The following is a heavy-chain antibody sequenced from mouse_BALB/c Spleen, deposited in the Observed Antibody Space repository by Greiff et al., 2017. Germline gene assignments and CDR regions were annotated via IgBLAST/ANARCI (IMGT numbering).Heavy chain of an antibody. Sequence: EVHLVESGGGLVKPGGSLKLSCAASGFTFSSYAMSWVRQSPEKRLEWVAEISSGGSYTYYPDTVTGRFTISRDNAKNTLYLEMSSLRSEDTAMYYCARDQDDYDGTGFAYWGQGTLVTVSA. V-gene: IGHV5-9-4*01. CDR3: ARDQDDYDGTGFAY. CDR2: ISSGGSYT. CDR1: GFTFSSYA. J-gene: IGHJ3*01. D-gene: IGHD2-4*01.